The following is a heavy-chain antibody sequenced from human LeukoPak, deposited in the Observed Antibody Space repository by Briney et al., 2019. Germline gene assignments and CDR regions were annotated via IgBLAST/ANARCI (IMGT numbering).Heavy chain of an antibody. J-gene: IGHJ4*02. V-gene: IGHV1-18*01. CDR3: ASVFHDSSVYYPYYFDY. Sequence: GASVKVSCKASGYTFTSYGISWVRQAPGQGLEWMGWISAYNGNTNYAQKLQGRVTMTTDTSTSTAYMELRSLRSDDTAVYYCASVFHDSSVYYPYYFDYWGQGTLVPVSS. D-gene: IGHD3-22*01. CDR1: GYTFTSYG. CDR2: ISAYNGNT.